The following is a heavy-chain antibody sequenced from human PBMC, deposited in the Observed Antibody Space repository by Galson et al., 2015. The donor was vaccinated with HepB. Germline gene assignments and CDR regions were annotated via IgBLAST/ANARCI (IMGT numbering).Heavy chain of an antibody. Sequence: SLRLSCADSQLVLGDYWMSWVRQAPGKGLEWVACINQDGSEKNYVDSVKGRFTISRDNARNSLFLRMNTLRVEDTAVYYCARDARHRPILFDPWGQGTLVTVSS. V-gene: IGHV3-7*03. CDR2: INQDGSEK. D-gene: IGHD3-3*01. CDR1: QLVLGDYW. CDR3: ARDARHRPILFDP. J-gene: IGHJ5*02.